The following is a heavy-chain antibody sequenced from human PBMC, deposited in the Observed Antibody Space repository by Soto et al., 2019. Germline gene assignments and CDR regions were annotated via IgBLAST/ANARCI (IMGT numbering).Heavy chain of an antibody. D-gene: IGHD6-19*01. CDR1: GGTFSSYT. CDR2: IIPILGIA. Sequence: QVQLVQSGAEVKKPGSSVKVSCKASGGTFSSYTISWVRQAPGQGLEWMGRIIPILGIANYAQKFQGRVTLTADKSTSPAYMELSSLRSEDTAVYYCARARTVAAGEFDYWGQGTLVTVSS. V-gene: IGHV1-69*02. J-gene: IGHJ4*02. CDR3: ARARTVAAGEFDY.